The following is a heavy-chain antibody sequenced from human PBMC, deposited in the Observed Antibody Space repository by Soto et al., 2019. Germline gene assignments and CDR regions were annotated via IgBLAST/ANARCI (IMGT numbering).Heavy chain of an antibody. CDR2: IIPIFGTA. D-gene: IGHD1-1*01. Sequence: QVQLVQSGAEVKKPGSSVKVSCKASGGTFSSYAISWVRQAPGQGLEWMGGIIPIFGTAHYAQKFQGRVTITADESTSTAYMELSSLRSEDTAVYYCAKSPPHMTTYCMDVWGQGTTVTVSS. V-gene: IGHV1-69*01. CDR3: AKSPPHMTTYCMDV. J-gene: IGHJ6*02. CDR1: GGTFSSYA.